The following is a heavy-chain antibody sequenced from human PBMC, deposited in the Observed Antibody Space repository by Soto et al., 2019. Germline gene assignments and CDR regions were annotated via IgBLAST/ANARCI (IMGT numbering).Heavy chain of an antibody. Sequence: QLQLQESGPGLVKPSETQSLTCTVSGDSIRSSSYWGWIRQPPGKGLEWIGSIYSTGNTYYNPSLNSQVTISVDTSKNQFSLNVISVTAADTAVYYCRRSSRYSTDVWGQGTTVTVSS. J-gene: IGHJ6*02. CDR1: GDSIRSSSY. D-gene: IGHD6-13*01. CDR3: RRSSRYSTDV. CDR2: IYSTGNT. V-gene: IGHV4-39*01.